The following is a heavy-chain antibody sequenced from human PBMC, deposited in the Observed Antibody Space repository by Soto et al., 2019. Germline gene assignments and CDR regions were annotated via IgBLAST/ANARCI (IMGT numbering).Heavy chain of an antibody. CDR1: GYTFTGYY. D-gene: IGHD3-3*01. V-gene: IGHV1-2*04. Sequence: ASVKVSCKASGYTFTGYYMHWVRQAPGQGLEWMGWINPNSGGTNYAQKFQGWVTMTRDTSISTAYMELSRLRSDDTAVYYCARGAGSGPYYYYYYMDVWGKGTTVTVSS. CDR2: INPNSGGT. CDR3: ARGAGSGPYYYYYYMDV. J-gene: IGHJ6*03.